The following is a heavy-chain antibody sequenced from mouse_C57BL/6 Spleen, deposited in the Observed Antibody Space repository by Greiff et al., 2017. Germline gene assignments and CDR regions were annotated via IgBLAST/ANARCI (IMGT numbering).Heavy chain of an antibody. J-gene: IGHJ2*01. CDR2: IYPGSGST. D-gene: IGHD1-1*01. Sequence: QVQLQQPGAELVKPGASVKMSCKASGYTFTSYWITWVKQRPGQGLEWIGDIYPGSGSTNYNEKFKSKATLTVDTSSSTAYMQLSSLTSEDSAVYYCARSPITTVVAEDYWGQGTTRTVSS. V-gene: IGHV1-55*01. CDR1: GYTFTSYW. CDR3: ARSPITTVVAEDY.